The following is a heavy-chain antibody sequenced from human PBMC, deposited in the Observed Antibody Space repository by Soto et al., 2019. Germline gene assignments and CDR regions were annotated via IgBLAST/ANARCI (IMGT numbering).Heavy chain of an antibody. Sequence: VKVSCKASGGTFGSDAITWVRQAPGQGLEWVGRIIPIFGTTNYAQNLQGRVTISADKSTLTSYMELHSLTSDDTALYYCARDRTDSGYYTNWLDPWGQGTQVTVSS. J-gene: IGHJ5*02. D-gene: IGHD3-22*01. V-gene: IGHV1-69*06. CDR1: GGTFGSDA. CDR3: ARDRTDSGYYTNWLDP. CDR2: IIPIFGTT.